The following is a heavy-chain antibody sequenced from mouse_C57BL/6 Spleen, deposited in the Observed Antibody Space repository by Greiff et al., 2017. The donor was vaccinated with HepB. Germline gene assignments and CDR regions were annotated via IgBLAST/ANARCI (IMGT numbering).Heavy chain of an antibody. CDR2: ISPGDGDT. CDR3: ARSGYGNSWFAY. V-gene: IGHV1-82*01. Sequence: QVQLQQSGPELVKPGASVKISCKASGYAFSSSWMNWVKQRPGKGLEWIGRISPGDGDTNYNGKFKGKATLTADKSSSTAYMQLSSLTSEDSAVYFCARSGYGNSWFAYWGQGTLVTVSA. J-gene: IGHJ3*01. CDR1: GYAFSSSW. D-gene: IGHD2-10*02.